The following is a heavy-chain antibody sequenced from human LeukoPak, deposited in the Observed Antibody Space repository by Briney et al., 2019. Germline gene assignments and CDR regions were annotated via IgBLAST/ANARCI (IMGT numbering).Heavy chain of an antibody. Sequence: PGGSLRLSCAASGFTFGSYAMHWVRQAPGKGLEWVAVVSYDGSNKYYADSVKGRFTISRDNSKNTLYLQMNSLRAEDTAVYYCARGNVAAAGTFDYWGQGTLVTVSS. V-gene: IGHV3-30-3*01. CDR3: ARGNVAAAGTFDY. CDR2: VSYDGSNK. J-gene: IGHJ4*02. CDR1: GFTFGSYA. D-gene: IGHD6-13*01.